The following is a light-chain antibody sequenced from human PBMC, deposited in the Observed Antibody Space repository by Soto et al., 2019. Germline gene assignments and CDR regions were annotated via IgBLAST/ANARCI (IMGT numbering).Light chain of an antibody. Sequence: DIQMTQSPSTLSASVGDRVTITCRASQSITSWLAWYQQKPGKAPKVLIYHASTLESGVPSRFSGSRSGTEFTLTISSLQPDDFATYYCQQYNSYWTFGQGTKVEIK. CDR2: HAS. CDR1: QSITSW. CDR3: QQYNSYWT. V-gene: IGKV1-5*01. J-gene: IGKJ1*01.